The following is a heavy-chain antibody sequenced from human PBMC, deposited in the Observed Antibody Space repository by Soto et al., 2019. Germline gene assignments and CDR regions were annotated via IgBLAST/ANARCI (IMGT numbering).Heavy chain of an antibody. CDR1: GFTFSNFW. CDR2: IKGDGSVT. J-gene: IGHJ6*02. D-gene: IGHD6-6*01. V-gene: IGHV3-7*03. Sequence: EVQLVESGGGLAQPGGSLRLSCAASGFTFSNFWMSWARQAPGKGLEWVANIKGDGSVTQYVASVEGRFTISRDNAKYSLYPQMNSLRVEDTALYYCVIPTRSVRGMGVWGQGTTVTVSS. CDR3: VIPTRSVRGMGV.